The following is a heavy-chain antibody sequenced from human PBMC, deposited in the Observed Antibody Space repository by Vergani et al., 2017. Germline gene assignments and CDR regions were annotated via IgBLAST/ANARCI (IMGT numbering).Heavy chain of an antibody. CDR2: IIPIFGTA. J-gene: IGHJ6*03. V-gene: IGHV1-69*06. CDR3: ARALYSSSWSYYYYMDV. Sequence: QVQLVQSGAEVKKPGSSVKVSCKASGGTFSSYAISWVRQAPGQGLEWMGGIIPIFGTANYAQKFQGRVTMTRDTSTSTVYMELSSLRSEDTAVYYCARALYSSSWSYYYYMDVWGKGTTVTVSS. D-gene: IGHD6-13*01. CDR1: GGTFSSYA.